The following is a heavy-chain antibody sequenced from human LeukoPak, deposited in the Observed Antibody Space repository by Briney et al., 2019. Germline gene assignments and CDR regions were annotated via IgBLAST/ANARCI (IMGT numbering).Heavy chain of an antibody. CDR3: ARDYYDSRGEAFGI. Sequence: SETLSLTCTVSGGSIGSHYWSWIRQPPGSGLEWIGYVYYSGTTNYNPSLKSRVTISVDTSKNQFSLKLSSVTAADTAVYYCARDYYDSRGEAFGIWGLGTMVTVSS. J-gene: IGHJ3*02. CDR2: VYYSGTT. CDR1: GGSIGSHY. V-gene: IGHV4-59*11. D-gene: IGHD3-22*01.